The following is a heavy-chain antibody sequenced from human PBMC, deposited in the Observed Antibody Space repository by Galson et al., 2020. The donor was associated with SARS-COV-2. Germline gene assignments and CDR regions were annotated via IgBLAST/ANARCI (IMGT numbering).Heavy chain of an antibody. CDR3: ARGIAVAGSDDDY. D-gene: IGHD6-19*01. CDR2: TTSDGTTP. CDR1: GFSLSSYW. V-gene: IGHV3-74*01. J-gene: IGHJ4*02. Sequence: SCAASGFSLSSYWMFWVRQAPGEGLVWVSLTTSDGTTPAYADSVQGRFTVSRDNARNTLFLQMNNLRAEDTAVYYCARGIAVAGSDDDYWGQGTLVTVSS.